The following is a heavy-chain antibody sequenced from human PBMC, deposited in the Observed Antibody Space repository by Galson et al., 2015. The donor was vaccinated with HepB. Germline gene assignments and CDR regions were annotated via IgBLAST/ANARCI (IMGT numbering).Heavy chain of an antibody. CDR1: GFTFTSSA. CDR3: AAGDTAMVTGGADY. D-gene: IGHD5-18*01. V-gene: IGHV1-58*01. Sequence: SVKVSCKASGFTFTSSAVQWVRQARGQRLEWIGWIVVGSGNTNYAQKFQERVTITRDMSTSTAYMELSSLRSEDTAVYYCAAGDTAMVTGGADYWGQGTLVTVSS. J-gene: IGHJ4*02. CDR2: IVVGSGNT.